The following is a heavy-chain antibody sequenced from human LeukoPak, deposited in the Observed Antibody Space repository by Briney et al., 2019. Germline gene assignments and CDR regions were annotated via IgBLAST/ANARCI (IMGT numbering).Heavy chain of an antibody. Sequence: PGGSLRLSCAASGFTFSNYWMSWVRQAPGEGLEWVANIRPDGSEKYYVDSVKGRLTISRGNAKNSLYLQMNSLRGEDTAVYYCARDTGSKIPGTIVGATGDAFDIWGQGTMVTVSS. CDR2: IRPDGSEK. CDR3: ARDTGSKIPGTIVGATGDAFDI. V-gene: IGHV3-7*01. D-gene: IGHD1-26*01. CDR1: GFTFSNYW. J-gene: IGHJ3*02.